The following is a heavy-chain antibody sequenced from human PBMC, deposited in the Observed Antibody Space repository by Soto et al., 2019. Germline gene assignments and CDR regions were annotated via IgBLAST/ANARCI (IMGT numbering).Heavy chain of an antibody. J-gene: IGHJ6*02. V-gene: IGHV4-34*01. D-gene: IGHD1-20*01. CDR2: INHSGST. Sequence: SETLSLTCAVYGGSFSGYYWSWIRQPPGKGLEWIGEINHSGSTNYNPSLKSRVTISVDTSKNQFSLKLSSVTAADTAVYYCARAPYTRYYYYYGMDVWGQGTTVTVSS. CDR3: ARAPYTRYYYYYGMDV. CDR1: GGSFSGYY.